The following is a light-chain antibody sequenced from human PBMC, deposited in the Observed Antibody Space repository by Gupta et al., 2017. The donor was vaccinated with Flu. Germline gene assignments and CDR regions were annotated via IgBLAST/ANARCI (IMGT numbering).Light chain of an antibody. CDR2: AAS. J-gene: IGKJ5*01. V-gene: IGKV1-39*01. Sequence: SSLSASVGDRVTITCRASQTISTYLNWYQQKPGKAPKLLIYAASSLQSGVPSRFSGSGSGTDFTLTISSRQPEDFATYYCQQTYSGPPITFGQGTRLEIK. CDR1: QTISTY. CDR3: QQTYSGPPIT.